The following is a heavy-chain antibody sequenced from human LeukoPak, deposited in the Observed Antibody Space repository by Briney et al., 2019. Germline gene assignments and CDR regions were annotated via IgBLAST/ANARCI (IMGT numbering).Heavy chain of an antibody. D-gene: IGHD3-22*01. CDR3: ARDLYRIVVVPHYFDY. J-gene: IGHJ4*02. V-gene: IGHV3-7*01. Sequence: GGSLRLSCAASGFTFSSYWMSWVRQAPGKGLEWVAHIKQDGSEKYYVDSVKGRFTISRDNAKSSLYLQMNSLRAEDTAVYYCARDLYRIVVVPHYFDYWGQGTLVTVSS. CDR1: GFTFSSYW. CDR2: IKQDGSEK.